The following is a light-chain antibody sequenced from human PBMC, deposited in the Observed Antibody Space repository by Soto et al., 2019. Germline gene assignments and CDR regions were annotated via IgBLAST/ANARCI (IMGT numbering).Light chain of an antibody. J-gene: IGLJ2*01. CDR3: SSYTSSSTLVV. V-gene: IGLV2-14*01. CDR2: DVS. CDR1: SSDVGGYNY. Sequence: QSALTQPASVSGSPGQSSTISCTGTSSDVGGYNYVSWYQQHPGKAPKLMIYDVSNRPLGVSNRFAGAKSGNTASLTISGLQAEDDADYYSSSYTSSSTLVVFGGGTKLTVL.